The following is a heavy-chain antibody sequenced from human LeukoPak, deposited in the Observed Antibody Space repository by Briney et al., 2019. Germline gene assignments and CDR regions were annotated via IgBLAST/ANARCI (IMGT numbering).Heavy chain of an antibody. Sequence: ASVKVSCKASGDTFSNYGIAWVRQAPGQGLEWMWWICTYTANTNYAQKLQGRVTMTTDTSTSTAYMELRSLRSDDTAVYYCARGPYYDILTGYYYYMDVWGKGTTVTISS. V-gene: IGHV1-18*01. J-gene: IGHJ6*03. D-gene: IGHD3-9*01. CDR2: ICTYTANT. CDR3: ARGPYYDILTGYYYYMDV. CDR1: GDTFSNYG.